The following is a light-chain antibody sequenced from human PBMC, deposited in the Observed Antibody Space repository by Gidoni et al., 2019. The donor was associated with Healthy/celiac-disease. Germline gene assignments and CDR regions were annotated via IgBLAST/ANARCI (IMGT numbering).Light chain of an antibody. Sequence: DMQMTQPPSSLSASVGDRVTITCRASQSISSYLNWYQQKPGKAPKLLIYAASSLQSGVPSRFSGSGSGTDFTLTISSLQPEDFATYYCQQRYSTSWTFGQGTKVEIK. CDR3: QQRYSTSWT. J-gene: IGKJ1*01. CDR1: QSISSY. CDR2: AAS. V-gene: IGKV1-39*01.